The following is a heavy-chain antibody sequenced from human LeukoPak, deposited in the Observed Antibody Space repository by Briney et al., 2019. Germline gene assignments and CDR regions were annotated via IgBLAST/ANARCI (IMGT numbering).Heavy chain of an antibody. CDR3: ARDSLPYCSSTSCSNGAFDI. D-gene: IGHD2-2*01. CDR1: GYTFTSYD. Sequence: ASVKVSCKASGYTFTSYDINWVRQATGQGLEWMGWMNPNSGNTGYAQKFQGRVTMTRNTSISTAYMELRSLRSDDTAVYYCARDSLPYCSSTSCSNGAFDIWGQGTMVTVSS. CDR2: MNPNSGNT. J-gene: IGHJ3*02. V-gene: IGHV1-8*01.